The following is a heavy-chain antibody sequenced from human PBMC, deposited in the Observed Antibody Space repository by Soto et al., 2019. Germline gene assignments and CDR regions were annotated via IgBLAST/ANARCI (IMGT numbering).Heavy chain of an antibody. Sequence: PGESLKISCKGSVYSFTNYWIGWVRQMPGKGLEWMAMIFPGDSNIRYSPSFEGQVTISADKSISTAYLQWSSLAASDTAMYYCARHFGRVSNNYVAPDYWGQGTLVTVSS. CDR2: IFPGDSNI. J-gene: IGHJ4*02. CDR3: ARHFGRVSNNYVAPDY. V-gene: IGHV5-51*01. D-gene: IGHD3-10*02. CDR1: VYSFTNYW.